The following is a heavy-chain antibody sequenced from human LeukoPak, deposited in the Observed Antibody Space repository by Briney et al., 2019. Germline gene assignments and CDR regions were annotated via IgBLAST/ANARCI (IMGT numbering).Heavy chain of an antibody. CDR2: IYYSGST. CDR3: ARPRRDTAMVRGAFDI. J-gene: IGHJ3*02. Sequence: SETLSLTCTVSGGSISSSSYYWGWIRQPPGKGLEWIGSIYYSGSTYYNPSLKSRVTISVDTSKNQFSLKLSSVTAADTAVYYCARPRRDTAMVRGAFDIWGQGTMVTVSS. V-gene: IGHV4-39*01. D-gene: IGHD5-18*01. CDR1: GGSISSSSYY.